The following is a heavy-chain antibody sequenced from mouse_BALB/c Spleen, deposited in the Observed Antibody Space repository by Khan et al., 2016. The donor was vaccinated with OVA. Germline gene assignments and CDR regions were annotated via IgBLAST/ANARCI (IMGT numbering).Heavy chain of an antibody. CDR3: ARDRYDYFDY. J-gene: IGHJ2*01. D-gene: IGHD2-14*01. V-gene: IGHV9-2-1*01. CDR2: INTETGEP. CDR1: GYTFTDYS. Sequence: QIQLVQSGPELKKPGETVKISCKASGYTFTDYSMHWVKQAPGKGLKWMGWINTETGEPTYADDFRGRFAFSLDTSASPAYLQINNLKNEDTATYFCARDRYDYFDYWGQGTTLTVSS.